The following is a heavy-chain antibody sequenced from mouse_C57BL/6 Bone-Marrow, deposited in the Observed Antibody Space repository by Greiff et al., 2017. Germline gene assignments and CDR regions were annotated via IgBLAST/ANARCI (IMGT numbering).Heavy chain of an antibody. D-gene: IGHD2-5*01. CDR2: TFYSGIT. Sequence: EVQLVESGPSLVRPSQTLSLTCTVTGFSINSDCYWIWIRQFPGNKLEYIGYTFYSGITYYNPSLESRTYITRDTSKNQFSLKLSSVTTEDTATYYCARSNSNYYAMDYWGQGTSVTVSS. CDR1: GFSINSDCY. J-gene: IGHJ4*01. CDR3: ARSNSNYYAMDY. V-gene: IGHV3-3*01.